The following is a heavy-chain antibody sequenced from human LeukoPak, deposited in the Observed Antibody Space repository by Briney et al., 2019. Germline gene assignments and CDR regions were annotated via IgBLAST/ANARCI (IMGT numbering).Heavy chain of an antibody. Sequence: PGGSLRLSCAASGFTFSGYGMHWARQAPGKGLEWVTVISYDGSHQYDADPVKGRFTISRDNSKNTLYLQMNSLRPEDTAVYYCAKDHFDSAWGTYRPPDYWGQGTLVTVSS. V-gene: IGHV3-30*18. CDR2: ISYDGSHQ. CDR1: GFTFSGYG. J-gene: IGHJ4*02. CDR3: AKDHFDSAWGTYRPPDY. D-gene: IGHD3-16*02.